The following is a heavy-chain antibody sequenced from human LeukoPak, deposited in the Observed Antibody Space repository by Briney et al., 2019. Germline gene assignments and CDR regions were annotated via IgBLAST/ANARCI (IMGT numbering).Heavy chain of an antibody. D-gene: IGHD6-13*01. V-gene: IGHV1-2*02. Sequence: ASVKVSCKASGYTFTGYFIHWVRQAPGQGLEWMGWINPNSGGTNYAQKFQGRVTMTRDTSISTAYMELGRLKSDDTAVYYCARDGIAAAGISGAYYMDVWGKGTTVTISS. CDR1: GYTFTGYF. CDR3: ARDGIAAAGISGAYYMDV. CDR2: INPNSGGT. J-gene: IGHJ6*03.